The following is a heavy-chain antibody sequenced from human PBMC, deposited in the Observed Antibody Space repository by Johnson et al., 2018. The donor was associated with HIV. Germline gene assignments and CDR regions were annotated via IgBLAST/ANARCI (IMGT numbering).Heavy chain of an antibody. CDR1: GFTFSSYG. D-gene: IGHD1-26*01. Sequence: VQLVESGGDLVQPGGSLRLSCAASGFTFSSYGMHWVRQAPGKGLEWVAFIRYDGSNKYYADSLKGRFTISRDNSKNTLYLQMNSLRAEDTAVYYCAKSTWELRHLDAFDIWGQGTMVTVSS. CDR2: IRYDGSNK. J-gene: IGHJ3*02. CDR3: AKSTWELRHLDAFDI. V-gene: IGHV3-30*02.